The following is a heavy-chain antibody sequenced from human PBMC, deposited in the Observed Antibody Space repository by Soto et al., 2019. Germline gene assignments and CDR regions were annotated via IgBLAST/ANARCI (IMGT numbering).Heavy chain of an antibody. CDR3: ARTKLDYYGSPYGMDV. D-gene: IGHD3-10*01. Sequence: GGSLRLSCAASGFSFSTYGMHWVRQAPGKGLEWVAFISNDGSNKYYADSVKGRFTISRDNSKNSLYLQMNSLRAGDTAVYYCARTKLDYYGSPYGMDVWGQGTTVTVSS. J-gene: IGHJ6*02. CDR2: ISNDGSNK. CDR1: GFSFSTYG. V-gene: IGHV3-30*03.